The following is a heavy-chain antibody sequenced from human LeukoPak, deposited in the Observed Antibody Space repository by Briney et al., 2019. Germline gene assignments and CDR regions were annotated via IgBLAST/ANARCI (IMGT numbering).Heavy chain of an antibody. CDR2: IYHSGST. Sequence: SETLSLTCTVSGGSISSGGYYWSWIRQPPGKGLEWIGYIYHSGSTYYNPSLKSRVTISVDKSKNQFSLKLSSVTAADTAVYYCAGIWGARGARVFDYWGQGTLVTVSS. V-gene: IGHV4-30-2*01. CDR1: GGSISSGGYY. D-gene: IGHD1-26*01. J-gene: IGHJ4*02. CDR3: AGIWGARGARVFDY.